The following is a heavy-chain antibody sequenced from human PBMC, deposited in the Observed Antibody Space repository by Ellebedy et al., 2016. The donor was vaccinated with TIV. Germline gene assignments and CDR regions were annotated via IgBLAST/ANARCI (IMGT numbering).Heavy chain of an antibody. CDR3: ARHPDSLLDY. V-gene: IGHV5-51*01. Sequence: GESLKISCKGSGYSFTYNWIGWVRQMPGKGLEWMGIIYPGDSDTRHSPSFQGQVTISADKSISTTYLQWSSLKASDTAMYYCARHPDSLLDYWGQGTLVTVSS. CDR2: IYPGDSDT. D-gene: IGHD2-15*01. J-gene: IGHJ4*02. CDR1: GYSFTYNW.